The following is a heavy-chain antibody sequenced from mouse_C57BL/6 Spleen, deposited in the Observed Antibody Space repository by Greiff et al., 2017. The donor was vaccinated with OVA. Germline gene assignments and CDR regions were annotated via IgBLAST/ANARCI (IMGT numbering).Heavy chain of an antibody. D-gene: IGHD2-3*01. J-gene: IGHJ2*01. Sequence: QVQLQQPGAELVMPGASVKLSCKASGYTFTSYWMHWVKQRPGQGLEWIGEIDPSDSYTNYNQKFKGKSTLTVDKSSSTAYMQLSSLTSEDSAVYDCARKVYDGYPDYWGQGTTLTVSS. V-gene: IGHV1-69*01. CDR2: IDPSDSYT. CDR1: GYTFTSYW. CDR3: ARKVYDGYPDY.